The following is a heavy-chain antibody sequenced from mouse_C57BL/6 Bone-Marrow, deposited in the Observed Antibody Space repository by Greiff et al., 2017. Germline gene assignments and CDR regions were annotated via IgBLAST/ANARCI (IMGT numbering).Heavy chain of an antibody. J-gene: IGHJ3*01. CDR1: GYAFTNYL. Sequence: VKVVESGAELVRPGTSVKVSCKASGYAFTNYLIEWVKQRPGQGLEWIGVINPGSGGTNYNEKFKGKATLTADTSSSTAYMQLSSLTSEDSAVYFCARSKNWDSWFAYWGQGTLVTVSA. CDR3: ARSKNWDSWFAY. CDR2: INPGSGGT. V-gene: IGHV1-54*01. D-gene: IGHD4-1*01.